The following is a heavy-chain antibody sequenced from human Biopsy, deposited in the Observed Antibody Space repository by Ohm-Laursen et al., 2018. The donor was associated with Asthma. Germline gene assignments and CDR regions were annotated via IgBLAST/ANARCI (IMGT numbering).Heavy chain of an antibody. V-gene: IGHV3-30*03. CDR3: GIVVAANPFQGDC. CDR1: GFTFSNFA. J-gene: IGHJ4*02. CDR2: ISYDGSIT. Sequence: SLRPSCAASGFTFSNFAMNWVRQAPGKGLEWVAVISYDGSITHYADSVKGRFTISRDNSKNTVYLDISSLRIEDTAVFYCGIVVAANPFQGDCWGQGTLVTVSS. D-gene: IGHD2-15*01.